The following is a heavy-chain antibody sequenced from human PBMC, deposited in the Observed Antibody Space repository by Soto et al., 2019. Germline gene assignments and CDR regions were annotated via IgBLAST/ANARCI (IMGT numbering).Heavy chain of an antibody. CDR3: ARDRGTYYGSGSYDSYYYYYMDV. Sequence: SETLSLTCTVSGGSISSGDYYWSWIRQPPGKGLEWIGYIYCSGSTNYNPSLKSRVTISVDTSKNQFSLKLSSVTAADTAVYYCARDRGTYYGSGSYDSYYYYYMDVWGKGTTVTVSS. J-gene: IGHJ6*03. CDR1: GGSISSGDYY. D-gene: IGHD3-10*01. V-gene: IGHV4-61*08. CDR2: IYCSGST.